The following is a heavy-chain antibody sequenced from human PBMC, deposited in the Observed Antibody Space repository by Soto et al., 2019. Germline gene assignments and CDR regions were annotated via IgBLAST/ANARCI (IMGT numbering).Heavy chain of an antibody. Sequence: QLQLQESGSGLVKPSQTLSLTCAVSGGSISSGGYSWSWIRQPPGKGPEWIGYIYHSGSTYYNPSLNRRVPISVDRSTNQFSLRLSSVTAADTAVYYCARAGGLGAVAADYWGQGTLVTVSS. CDR2: IYHSGST. CDR1: GGSISSGGYS. J-gene: IGHJ4*02. V-gene: IGHV4-30-2*01. D-gene: IGHD6-19*01. CDR3: ARAGGLGAVAADY.